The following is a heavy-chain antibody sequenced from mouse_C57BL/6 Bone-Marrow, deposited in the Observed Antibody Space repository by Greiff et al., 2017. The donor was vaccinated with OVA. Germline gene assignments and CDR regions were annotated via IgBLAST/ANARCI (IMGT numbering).Heavy chain of an antibody. CDR2: IYPGSGST. CDR3: AREVNYCGSRQWYFGV. Sequence: QVQLQQPGAELVKPGASVKMSCKASGYTFTSYWITWVKQRPGQGLEWIGDIYPGSGSTNYNEKFKSKATLTVDTSSSTAYMQLSSLTSEDTAVYYGAREVNYCGSRQWYFGVWGTGTTVTVSS. J-gene: IGHJ1*03. D-gene: IGHD1-1*01. V-gene: IGHV1-55*01. CDR1: GYTFTSYW.